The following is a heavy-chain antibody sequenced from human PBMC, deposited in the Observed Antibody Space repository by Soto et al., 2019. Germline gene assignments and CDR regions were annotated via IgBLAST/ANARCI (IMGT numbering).Heavy chain of an antibody. V-gene: IGHV3-9*01. CDR1: GFTFDDYA. CDR3: AKYSSYDILTGYSI. J-gene: IGHJ4*02. CDR2: ISWNSGRI. Sequence: GGSLRLSCAASGFTFDDYAMHWVRQAPGKGLEWVSGISWNSGRIGYADSVKGRFTISRDNAKNSLYLQMNSLRAEDTALYYCAKYSSYDILTGYSIWGKGTLVTVSS. D-gene: IGHD3-9*01.